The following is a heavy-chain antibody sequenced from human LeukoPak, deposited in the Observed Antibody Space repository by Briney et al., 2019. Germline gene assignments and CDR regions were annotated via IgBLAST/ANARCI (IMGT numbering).Heavy chain of an antibody. Sequence: PLETLSLTCTVSGDSISSYYWSWIRQPPGKGLEWIGYIYYSGSTNYNPSLKSRVTISVDSSKNQFSLKLNSVTAADTAVYYCARRRSLPTYLDYWGQGTLVTVSS. CDR1: GDSISSYY. J-gene: IGHJ4*02. D-gene: IGHD3-10*01. CDR3: ARRRSLPTYLDY. V-gene: IGHV4-59*01. CDR2: IYYSGST.